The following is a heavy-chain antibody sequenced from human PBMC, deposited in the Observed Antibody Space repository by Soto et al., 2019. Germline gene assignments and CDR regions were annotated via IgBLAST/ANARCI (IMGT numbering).Heavy chain of an antibody. V-gene: IGHV1-69*13. CDR1: GGTMSSYA. CDR3: ASRDCISTSCYGSHYYYYSGLDV. D-gene: IGHD2-2*01. Sequence: FPVKVDCKASGGTMSSYAVSWVLQAPGKGLEWMGGIIPISGTANYAQKFQGRVTITADESTITAYMELSILRSDDTAVYYCASRDCISTSCYGSHYYYYSGLDVWGQATMVTVSS. J-gene: IGHJ6*02. CDR2: IIPISGTA.